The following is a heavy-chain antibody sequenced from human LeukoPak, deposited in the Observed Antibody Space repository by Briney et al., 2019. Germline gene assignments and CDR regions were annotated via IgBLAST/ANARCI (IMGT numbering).Heavy chain of an antibody. Sequence: ASVKVSCKASGFTFTTYYLHWVRQAPGQGLEWMGLINPGSATNYAQKFQGRVTMTRDTFTSTVYMELSTLTSEDTAVYYCVREESGGYFDFWGQGALVTVSS. J-gene: IGHJ4*02. CDR3: VREESGGYFDF. V-gene: IGHV1-46*01. D-gene: IGHD3-10*01. CDR1: GFTFTTYY. CDR2: INPGSAT.